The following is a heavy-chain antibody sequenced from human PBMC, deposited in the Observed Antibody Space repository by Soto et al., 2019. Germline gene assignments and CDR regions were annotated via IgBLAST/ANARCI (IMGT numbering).Heavy chain of an antibody. CDR1: GGSISSYY. CDR3: ATRSGGAFYYMDI. CDR2: IYYSGST. J-gene: IGHJ6*03. Sequence: PSETLSLTCTVSGGSISSYYWSWIRQPPGKGLEWIGYIYYSGSTNYNPSLKSRVTISVDTSKNQFSLKLSSVTAADTAVYYCATRSGGAFYYMDICGKGTTVTVSS. D-gene: IGHD2-15*01. V-gene: IGHV4-59*08.